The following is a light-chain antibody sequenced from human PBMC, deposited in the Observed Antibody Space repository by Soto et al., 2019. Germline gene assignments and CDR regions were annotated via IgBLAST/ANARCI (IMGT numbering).Light chain of an antibody. CDR2: DNN. CDR3: GTWDYSLSAVV. V-gene: IGLV1-51*01. Sequence: QSVLTQPPSVSAAPGQKVTISCSGSSSNIGNNYVSWYQQLPGTAPKHLIYDNNKRPSGIPDRFSGSKSGTSATLGITGLQTGDEADYYCGTWDYSLSAVVFGGGTKLTVL. CDR1: SSNIGNNY. J-gene: IGLJ2*01.